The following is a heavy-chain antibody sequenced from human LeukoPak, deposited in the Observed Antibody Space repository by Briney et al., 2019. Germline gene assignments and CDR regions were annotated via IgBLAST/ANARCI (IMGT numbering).Heavy chain of an antibody. CDR2: INHSGST. CDR3: ATRSVVVVVAATQDWFDP. J-gene: IGHJ5*02. D-gene: IGHD2-15*01. CDR1: GGSFSGYY. Sequence: SETLSLTCAVYGGSFSGYYWSWIRQPPGKGLEWIGEINHSGSTNYNPSLKSRVTISVDTSKNQFSLKLSSVTAADTAVYCCATRSVVVVVAATQDWFDPWGQGTLVTVSS. V-gene: IGHV4-34*01.